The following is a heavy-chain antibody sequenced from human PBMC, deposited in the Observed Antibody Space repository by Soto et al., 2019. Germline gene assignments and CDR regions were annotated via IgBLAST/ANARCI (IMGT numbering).Heavy chain of an antibody. D-gene: IGHD1-26*01. CDR1: GFSFSTSA. V-gene: IGHV3-23*01. Sequence: VRLSESGGDLVQTWGSLSLSCAASGFSFSTSAMNWVRQAPGKGPEWISLISGSSDVAYYADSVTGRFTSSRDNSKNTLYLQMKRLRVEDTAIYYCAKYSGDFPVYNGLNVWGQGNTVIVSS. J-gene: IGHJ6*02. CDR2: ISGSSDVA. CDR3: AKYSGDFPVYNGLNV.